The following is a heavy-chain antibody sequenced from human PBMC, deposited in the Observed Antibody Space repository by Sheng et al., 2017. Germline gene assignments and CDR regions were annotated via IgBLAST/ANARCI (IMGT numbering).Heavy chain of an antibody. CDR1: GFTVSSKY. V-gene: IGHV3-66*01. CDR2: LYSGGNT. J-gene: IGHJ6*03. CDR3: TKCPSVYYYMDV. Sequence: EVQLVESGGGLVQPGGSLXLSCAASGFTVSSKYMSWVRQAPGKGLEWVSILYSGGNTYYADSVKDRFTISRDNSKNTLYLEMHSLRAEDTAVYYCTKCPSVYYYMDVWGQGTTVTVSS.